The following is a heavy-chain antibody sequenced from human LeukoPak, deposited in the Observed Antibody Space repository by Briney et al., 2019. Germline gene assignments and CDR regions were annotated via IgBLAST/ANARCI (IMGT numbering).Heavy chain of an antibody. CDR2: IYTSGST. J-gene: IGHJ4*02. V-gene: IGHV4-61*02. D-gene: IGHD2-8*01. CDR3: ARETLAVSIDY. CDR1: GGFISSGSYY. Sequence: NPSETLSLTCTVSGGFISSGSYYWSWIRQPAGKGLGWIGRIYTSGSTNYNPSLKSRVTISVDTSKNQFSLKLSSVTAADTAVYYCARETLAVSIDYWGQGTLVTVSS.